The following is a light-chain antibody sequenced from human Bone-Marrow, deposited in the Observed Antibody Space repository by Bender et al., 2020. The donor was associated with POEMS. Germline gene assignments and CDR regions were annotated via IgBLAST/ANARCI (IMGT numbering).Light chain of an antibody. CDR2: SDR. CDR3: QVWDNDNNRPF. Sequence: SYVLTQPPSVTVAPGETAIITCGGNKIGSRRVHWTQQRPSQAPSLVIHSDRDRPSDIPARFSGSNSGNTATLTINWVTAADEADYYCQVWDNDNNRPFFGGGTKLTVL. V-gene: IGLV3-21*04. J-gene: IGLJ2*01. CDR1: KIGSRR.